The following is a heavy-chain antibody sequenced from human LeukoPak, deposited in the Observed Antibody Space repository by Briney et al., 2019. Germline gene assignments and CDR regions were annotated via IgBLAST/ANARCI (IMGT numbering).Heavy chain of an antibody. CDR3: ARASDSRSWSDY. D-gene: IGHD6-13*01. CDR1: GGSISSYY. V-gene: IGHV4-59*01. CDR2: IYYSGRT. J-gene: IGHJ4*02. Sequence: SETLSLTCTVSGGSISSYYWSWIRQPPGKGLEWSGYIYYSGRTNSNPSLKSRVTISVATSKNQFSLKISSVSAADTALYYCARASDSRSWSDYWGQGTLVTVSS.